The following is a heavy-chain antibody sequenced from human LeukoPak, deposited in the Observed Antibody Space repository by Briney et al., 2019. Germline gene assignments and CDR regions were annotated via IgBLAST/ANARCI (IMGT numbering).Heavy chain of an antibody. J-gene: IGHJ4*02. CDR1: GYTFTSYA. CDR2: INTNTGNP. V-gene: IGHV7-4-1*02. Sequence: GASVKVSCKASGYTFTSYAMNWVRQAPGQGLEWMGWINTNTGNPTYAQGFTGRFVFSLDTSVSTAYLQISSLKAEDTAVYYCAKVRWDHRELLLALDYWGQGTLVTVSS. CDR3: AKVRWDHRELLLALDY. D-gene: IGHD1-26*01.